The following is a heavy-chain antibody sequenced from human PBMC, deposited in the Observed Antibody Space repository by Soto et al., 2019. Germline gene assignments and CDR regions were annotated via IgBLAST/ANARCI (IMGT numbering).Heavy chain of an antibody. Sequence: GASVKVSCKASGGTFSSYAISWVRQAPGQGLEWMGGIIPIFGTANYAQKFQGRVTITADESTGTAYMELSSLRSEDTAVYYCARASPVLRFLEWLSRDNWFDPWGQGTLVTVSS. CDR1: GGTFSSYA. D-gene: IGHD3-3*01. CDR3: ARASPVLRFLEWLSRDNWFDP. V-gene: IGHV1-69*13. J-gene: IGHJ5*02. CDR2: IIPIFGTA.